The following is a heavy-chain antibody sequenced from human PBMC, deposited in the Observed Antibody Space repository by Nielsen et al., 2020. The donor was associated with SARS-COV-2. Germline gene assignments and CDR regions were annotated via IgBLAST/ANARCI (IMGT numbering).Heavy chain of an antibody. D-gene: IGHD1-26*01. CDR3: ASGERGPYYMDV. Sequence: ASVKVSCKASGYTFTSYYMHWVRQAPGQGLEWMGIINPSGGSTSYAQKFQGRVTMTTDTSTSTAYMELRSLRSDDTAVYYCASGERGPYYMDVWGKGTTVTVSS. V-gene: IGHV1-46*01. CDR2: INPSGGST. CDR1: GYTFTSYY. J-gene: IGHJ6*03.